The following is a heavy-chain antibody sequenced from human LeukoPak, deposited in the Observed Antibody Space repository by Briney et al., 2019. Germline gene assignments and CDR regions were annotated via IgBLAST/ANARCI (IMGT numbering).Heavy chain of an antibody. CDR2: INTNTGNP. D-gene: IGHD3-16*01. CDR3: ARDQTLRVVWGSYKEPNYFGY. Sequence: ASVKVSCKASGYTFTSYAMNWVRQAPGQGLEWMGWINTNTGNPTYAQGFTGRIVFSLDTSVSTAYLQISSLKAEDSAVYYCARDQTLRVVWGSYKEPNYFGYWGQGTLVTVSS. J-gene: IGHJ4*02. V-gene: IGHV7-4-1*02. CDR1: GYTFTSYA.